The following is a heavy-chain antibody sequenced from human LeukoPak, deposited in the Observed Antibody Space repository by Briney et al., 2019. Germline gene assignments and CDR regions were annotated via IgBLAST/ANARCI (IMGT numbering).Heavy chain of an antibody. V-gene: IGHV5-51*01. J-gene: IGHJ4*02. D-gene: IGHD3-10*01. Sequence: GESLKISCKGSGYSFTSSWIGWVRQMPGKGLEWMGIIYPGDSDTRYSPSFQGQVTISADKSISTAYLQWSSLKASDTAMYYCARRLLWFGELYYFDYWGQGTLVTVSS. CDR3: ARRLLWFGELYYFDY. CDR1: GYSFTSSW. CDR2: IYPGDSDT.